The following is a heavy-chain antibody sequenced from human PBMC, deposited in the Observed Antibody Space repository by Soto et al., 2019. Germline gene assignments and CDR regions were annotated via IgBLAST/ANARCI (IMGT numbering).Heavy chain of an antibody. D-gene: IGHD6-13*01. CDR2: ISSSGSTI. CDR3: ARDQRSAQSASSFSSSWYPSFDY. CDR1: GFTFSDYY. V-gene: IGHV3-11*01. J-gene: IGHJ4*02. Sequence: GGSLRLSCAASGFTFSDYYMSWIRQAPGKGLEWASYISSSGSTIYYADSVKGRFTISRDNAKNSLYLQMNSLRAEDTAVYCCARDQRSAQSASSFSSSWYPSFDYWGQGTLVTVSS.